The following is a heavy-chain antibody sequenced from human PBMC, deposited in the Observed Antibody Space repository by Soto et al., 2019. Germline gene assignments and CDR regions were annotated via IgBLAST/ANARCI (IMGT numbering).Heavy chain of an antibody. CDR2: IIPIFGTP. D-gene: IGHD1-1*01. V-gene: IGHV1-69*12. CDR3: ARMVVYNSPHFDY. J-gene: IGHJ4*02. Sequence: QVQLVQSGAEVKKPGSSVKVSCKASGGTFSTYAISWVRQAPGQGLEWMGGIIPIFGTPNYAQKFQGSVTITADESTSTVYMELSSLRSEDTGIYYCARMVVYNSPHFDYCGQGTLVTVSS. CDR1: GGTFSTYA.